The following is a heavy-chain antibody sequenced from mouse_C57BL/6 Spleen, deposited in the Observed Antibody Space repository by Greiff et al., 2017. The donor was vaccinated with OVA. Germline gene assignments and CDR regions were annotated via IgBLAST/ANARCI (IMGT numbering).Heavy chain of an antibody. V-gene: IGHV5-9*01. CDR3: APLYYDYEAWFAY. D-gene: IGHD2-4*01. Sequence: EVKLMESGGGLVKPGGSLKLSCADSGFTFSSYTMSWVRQTPEKRLEWVATISGGGGNTYYPDSVKGRVTISRDNAKNTLYMQMSSLRSEDTALYYCAPLYYDYEAWFAYWGQGTLVTVSA. CDR1: GFTFSSYT. CDR2: ISGGGGNT. J-gene: IGHJ3*01.